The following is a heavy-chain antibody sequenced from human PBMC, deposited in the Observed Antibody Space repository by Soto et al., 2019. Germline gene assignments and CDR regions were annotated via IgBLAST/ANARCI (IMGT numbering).Heavy chain of an antibody. CDR2: IYYSGST. D-gene: IGHD6-13*01. CDR3: ARGDQMRSSSWYGVYNWFDP. V-gene: IGHV4-31*03. Sequence: QVQLQESGPGLVKPSQTLSLTCTVSGGSISSGGYYWSWIRQHPGKGLEWIGYIYYSGSTYYNPSLKSGVTISVDTSKNQFSLKLSSVTAADTAVYYCARGDQMRSSSWYGVYNWFDPWGQGTLVTVSS. CDR1: GGSISSGGYY. J-gene: IGHJ5*02.